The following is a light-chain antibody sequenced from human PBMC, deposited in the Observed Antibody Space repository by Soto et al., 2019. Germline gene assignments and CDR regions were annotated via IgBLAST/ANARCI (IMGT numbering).Light chain of an antibody. CDR3: QSYDSSNHVV. CDR1: SGSIASNY. CDR2: EDN. J-gene: IGLJ2*01. V-gene: IGLV6-57*04. Sequence: FMLTQPHSVSESPGKTVTISCTRSSGSIASNYAQWYQQRPGSAPTTVIYEDNQRPSGVPDRFSGSIDSSSNSASLTISGLKTEDEADYYCQSYDSSNHVVFGGGTKVTVL.